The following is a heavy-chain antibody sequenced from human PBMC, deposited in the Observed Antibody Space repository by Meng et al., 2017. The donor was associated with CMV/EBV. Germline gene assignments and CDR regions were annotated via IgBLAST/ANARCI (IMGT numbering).Heavy chain of an antibody. D-gene: IGHD2-2*01. CDR1: GGSFSGYY. J-gene: IGHJ4*02. Sequence: LSLTCAVYGGSFSGYYWSWIRQPPGKGLEWVGRIKSKTDGGTTDYAAPVKGRFTISRDDSKNTLYLQMNSLKTEDTAVYYCTYRAAAIPFWGQGTLVTVSS. V-gene: IGHV3-15*01. CDR3: TYRAAAIPF. CDR2: IKSKTDGGTT.